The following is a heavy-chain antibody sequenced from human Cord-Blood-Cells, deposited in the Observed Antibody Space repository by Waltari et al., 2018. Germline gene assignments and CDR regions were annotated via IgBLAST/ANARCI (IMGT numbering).Heavy chain of an antibody. CDR1: GGSFSGYY. V-gene: IGHV4-34*01. Sequence: QVQLQQWGAGLLKPSETLSLTCAVYGGSFSGYYWSWIRQPPGKGLEWIGEINHSGSTNYNPSLKSRVTISVDTSKNQFSLKRSSVTAADTAVYYCARRYKILGSGSYYDAFDIWGQGTMVTVSS. CDR3: ARRYKILGSGSYYDAFDI. CDR2: INHSGST. D-gene: IGHD3-10*01. J-gene: IGHJ3*02.